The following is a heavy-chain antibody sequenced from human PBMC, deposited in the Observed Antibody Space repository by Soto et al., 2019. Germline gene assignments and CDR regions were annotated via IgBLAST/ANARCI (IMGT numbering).Heavy chain of an antibody. CDR2: ISGRGHTI. V-gene: IGHV3-11*01. CDR1: GFTFSDHY. Sequence: QVQLVESGGGLVKPGGSLRLACEASGFTFSDHYMSWIRRAPGRGLEWVSYISGRGHTINYVDYVKGRFTISRDNEKNSLYLRMNSPRVEDTSFYYCSIGRPNPNSYHKRYRTDWVDPCSQGTLVTVSS. J-gene: IGHJ5*02. D-gene: IGHD5-18*01. CDR3: SIGRPNPNSYHKRYRTDWVDP.